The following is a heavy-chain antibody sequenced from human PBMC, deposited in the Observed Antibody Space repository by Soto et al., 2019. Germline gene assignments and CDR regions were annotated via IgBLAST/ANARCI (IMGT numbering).Heavy chain of an antibody. V-gene: IGHV3-7*01. J-gene: IGHJ6*02. CDR1: VFTFIIYW. Sequence: WSXRLAWSSAVFTFIIYWMSWVRHAPGRGLEWVANIKQDGSEKYYVDSVNGRFTISRDNAKNSLYLQMNSLRAEDTAVYYCAPSCSRTGCYTRYYDFWSGYYQNYGMEVWGQGTTVTVSS. D-gene: IGHD3-3*01. CDR2: IKQDGSEK. CDR3: APSCSRTGCYTRYYDFWSGYYQNYGMEV.